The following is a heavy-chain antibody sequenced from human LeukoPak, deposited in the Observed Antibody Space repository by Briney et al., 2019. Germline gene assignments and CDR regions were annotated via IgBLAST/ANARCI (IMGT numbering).Heavy chain of an antibody. D-gene: IGHD3-22*01. Sequence: SVKVSCKASGGTFSSYAISWVRQAPGQGLEWMGRIIPIFGIANYAQKFQGRVTITADKSTCTAYMELSSLRSEDTAVYYCAGGGHDSSGPSPGDYWGQGTLVTVSS. CDR3: AGGGHDSSGPSPGDY. V-gene: IGHV1-69*04. J-gene: IGHJ4*02. CDR2: IIPIFGIA. CDR1: GGTFSSYA.